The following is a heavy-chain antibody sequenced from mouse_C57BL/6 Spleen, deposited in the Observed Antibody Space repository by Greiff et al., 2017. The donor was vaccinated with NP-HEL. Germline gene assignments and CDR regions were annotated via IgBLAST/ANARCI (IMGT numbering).Heavy chain of an antibody. J-gene: IGHJ4*01. CDR2: ISSGSSTI. D-gene: IGHD1-1*01. CDR1: GFTFSDYG. CDR3: ARSITTGAMDY. V-gene: IGHV5-17*01. Sequence: EVHLVESGGGLVKPGGSLKLSCAASGFTFSDYGMHWVRQAPEKGLEWVAYISSGSSTIYYADTVKGRFTISRDKAKNTLFLQMTSLRSEDTAMYYCARSITTGAMDYWGQGTSVTVSS.